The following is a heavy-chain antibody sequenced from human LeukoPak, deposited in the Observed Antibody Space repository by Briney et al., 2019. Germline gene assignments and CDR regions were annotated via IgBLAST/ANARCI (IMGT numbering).Heavy chain of an antibody. CDR1: GFTFSSYS. CDR3: ARDGIAAAGRKFDY. D-gene: IGHD6-13*01. J-gene: IGHJ4*02. CDR2: ISYDGSNK. V-gene: IGHV3-30*03. Sequence: GGSLRLSCAASGFTFSSYSINWVRQAPGKGLEWVAVISYDGSNKYYADSVKGRFTISRDNSKNTLYLQMNSLRAEDTAVYYCARDGIAAAGRKFDYWGQGTLVTVSS.